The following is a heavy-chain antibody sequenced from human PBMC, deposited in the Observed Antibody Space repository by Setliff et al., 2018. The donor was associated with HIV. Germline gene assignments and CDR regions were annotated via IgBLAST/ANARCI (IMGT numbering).Heavy chain of an antibody. CDR2: IISGSSTV. D-gene: IGHD6-25*01. Sequence: GGSLRLSCAGSGVTFFSTYSMNWVRQAPGKGLECVAYIISGSSTVYYADSVKGRFTVSRDNAKNSVYLQVGSLRPDDTAMYYCARSRPYNSALDYWGQGTLVTVSS. CDR1: GVTFFSTYS. V-gene: IGHV3-48*01. CDR3: ARSRPYNSALDY. J-gene: IGHJ4*02.